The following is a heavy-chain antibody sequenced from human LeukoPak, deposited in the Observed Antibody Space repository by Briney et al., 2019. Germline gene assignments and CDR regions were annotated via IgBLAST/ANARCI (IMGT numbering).Heavy chain of an antibody. CDR2: IWYDGSNQ. J-gene: IGHJ4*02. D-gene: IGHD3-22*01. Sequence: GMSLRLSCAASGFTFRNHGMHWVRQAPGKGLEWVAVIWYDGSNQYYADSVKGRFTISRDNSKNTLYLQMSSLRAEDTAVYYCVKDSSGSYYFDYWGQGTLVTVSS. CDR3: VKDSSGSYYFDY. CDR1: GFTFRNHG. V-gene: IGHV3-33*06.